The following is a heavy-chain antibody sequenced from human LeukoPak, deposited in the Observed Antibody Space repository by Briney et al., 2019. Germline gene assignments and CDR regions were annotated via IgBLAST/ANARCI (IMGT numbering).Heavy chain of an antibody. J-gene: IGHJ4*02. V-gene: IGHV3-30-3*01. CDR2: ISYDGSNK. CDR1: GFTCSSYA. CDR3: AREGRAAAGTGYFDY. Sequence: PGGSLRLSCAASGFTCSSYAMHWVRQAPGKGLEWVAVISYDGSNKYYADSVKGRFTISRDNSKNTLYLQMNSLRAEDTAVYYCAREGRAAAGTGYFDYWGQGTLVTVSS. D-gene: IGHD6-13*01.